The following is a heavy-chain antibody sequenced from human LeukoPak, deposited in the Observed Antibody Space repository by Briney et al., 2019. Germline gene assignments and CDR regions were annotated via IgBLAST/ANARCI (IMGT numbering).Heavy chain of an antibody. V-gene: IGHV3-30*04. J-gene: IGHJ6*03. Sequence: HPGRSLRLSCAASGFTFSSYAMHWVRQAPGKGLEWVAVISYDGSNKYYADSVKGRFTISRDNSKNTLYLQMNSLRAEDTAVYYCARSAVPAALYYYYNYMDVWGKGTTVTVSS. CDR2: ISYDGSNK. D-gene: IGHD2-2*01. CDR3: ARSAVPAALYYYYNYMDV. CDR1: GFTFSSYA.